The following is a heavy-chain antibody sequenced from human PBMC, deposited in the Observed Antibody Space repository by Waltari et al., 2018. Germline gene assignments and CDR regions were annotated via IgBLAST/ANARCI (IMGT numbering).Heavy chain of an antibody. D-gene: IGHD6-13*01. CDR3: ARAPIADNDAFDI. CDR1: GGSISSHS. Sequence: QVQLQESAPGLVKPSETLSLTCPVSGGSISSHSWSWIRQPPWKGLKWIGYIDYSGSTNYNPSLKSRVTISVDTSKNQFSLKLSSVTAADTAVYYCARAPIADNDAFDIWGQGTMVTVSS. J-gene: IGHJ3*02. CDR2: IDYSGST. V-gene: IGHV4-59*11.